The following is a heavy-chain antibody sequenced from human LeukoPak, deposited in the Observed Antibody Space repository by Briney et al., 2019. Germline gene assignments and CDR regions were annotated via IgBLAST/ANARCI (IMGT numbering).Heavy chain of an antibody. V-gene: IGHV1-46*01. CDR2: INPSGGST. CDR3: ARDGYSSGWYRFDY. J-gene: IGHJ4*02. CDR1: GYTFTGYY. D-gene: IGHD6-19*01. Sequence: ASVKVSCKASGYTFTGYYMHWVRQAPGQGLEWMGWINPSGGSTNYAQKFQGRVTMTRDTSTSTVYMELSSLRAEDTAVYYCARDGYSSGWYRFDYWGQGTLVTVSS.